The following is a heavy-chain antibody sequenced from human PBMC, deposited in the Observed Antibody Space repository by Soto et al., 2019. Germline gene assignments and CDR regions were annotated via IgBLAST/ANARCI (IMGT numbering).Heavy chain of an antibody. CDR1: GFTFSSYA. CDR2: ISGSGGST. J-gene: IGHJ4*02. Sequence: PGGSLRLSCAASGFTFSSYAMSWVRQAPGKGLEWVSAISGSGGSTYYADSVKGRFTISRDNSKNTLYLQMNSLRAEDTAVYYCAKVPDSGYESIASFDYWGQGPLGTGSS. D-gene: IGHD5-12*01. CDR3: AKVPDSGYESIASFDY. V-gene: IGHV3-23*01.